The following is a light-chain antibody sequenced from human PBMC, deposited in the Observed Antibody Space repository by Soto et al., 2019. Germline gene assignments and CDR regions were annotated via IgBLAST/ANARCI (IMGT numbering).Light chain of an antibody. J-gene: IGKJ1*01. CDR1: QSVSSSY. CDR3: QQHASSPRT. CDR2: GAS. Sequence: EIVLTQSPGTLSLSPGERVTLSCRASQSVSSSYLAWYQQKPGQAPRLLLYGASSRATGIPDRFSGSGSGTDLTLTISRLEPEDFAVYYCQQHASSPRTFGQGTRVEIK. V-gene: IGKV3-20*01.